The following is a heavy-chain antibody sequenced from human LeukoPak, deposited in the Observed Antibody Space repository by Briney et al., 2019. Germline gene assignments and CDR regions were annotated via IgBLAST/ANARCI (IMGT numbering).Heavy chain of an antibody. CDR3: ANFIAAAGNDY. CDR2: ISYDGSNK. Sequence: GGSLRLSCAASGSTFSSYGMHWVRQAPGKGLEWVAVISYDGSNKYYADSVKGRFTISRDNSKNTLYLQMNSLRAEDTAVYYCANFIAAAGNDYWGQGTLVTVSS. D-gene: IGHD6-13*01. CDR1: GSTFSSYG. J-gene: IGHJ4*02. V-gene: IGHV3-30*18.